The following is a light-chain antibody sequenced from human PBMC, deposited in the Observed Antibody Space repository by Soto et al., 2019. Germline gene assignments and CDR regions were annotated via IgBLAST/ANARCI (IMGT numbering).Light chain of an antibody. CDR1: QSIGSR. CDR2: AAS. CDR3: QQAYSRVT. J-gene: IGKJ1*01. Sequence: DIQMTQSPSSLSASVGDSVIITCRASQSIGSRLSWYQQKPGKAPNLLIYAASRLRSGVPSRFSGSKSGTDFTLTISDLQPEDFAAYYCQQAYSRVTFGQGTKVDIK. V-gene: IGKV1-39*01.